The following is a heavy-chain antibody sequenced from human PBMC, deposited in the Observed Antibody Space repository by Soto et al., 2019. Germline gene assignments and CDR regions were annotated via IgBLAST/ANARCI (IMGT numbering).Heavy chain of an antibody. Sequence: EVQLVESGGGLVQPGGSLRLSCAASGFTFSSYSMNWVRQAPGKGLEWLSYIDGSSSAIYYADSVKGRFSISRDNARNSLDLQMNSLRAEDTAVYYCARTGGVIPTGACDCWGQGTLVTVSS. J-gene: IGHJ4*02. D-gene: IGHD2-2*01. V-gene: IGHV3-48*01. CDR3: ARTGGVIPTGACDC. CDR1: GFTFSSYS. CDR2: IDGSSSAI.